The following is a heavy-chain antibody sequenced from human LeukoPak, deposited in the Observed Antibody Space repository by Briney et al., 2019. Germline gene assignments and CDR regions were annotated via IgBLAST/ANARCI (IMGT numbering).Heavy chain of an antibody. Sequence: GTLRLSCAASGFTLSNYAMSWIRQPPGKGLEWVGEINHSGSTNYNPSLKSRVTISVDTSKNQFSLKLSSVTAADTAVYYCARGLPKHIVVVTATRYYYYGMDVWGQGTTVTVSS. CDR3: ARGLPKHIVVVTATRYYYYGMDV. CDR1: GFTLSNYA. D-gene: IGHD2-21*02. CDR2: INHSGST. V-gene: IGHV4-34*01. J-gene: IGHJ6*02.